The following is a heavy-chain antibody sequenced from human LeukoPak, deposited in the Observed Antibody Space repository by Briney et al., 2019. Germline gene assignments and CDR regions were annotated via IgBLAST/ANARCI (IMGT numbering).Heavy chain of an antibody. Sequence: GGSLRLSCAASGFTFSSYAMSWVRQAPGKGLKWVSRIRGSGGSTYYADSVKGRFTISRANTKNTLYLQMSGLRAEGTAVYYCAKDPVGYDFWSGYHDYWGQGTLVTVSS. J-gene: IGHJ4*02. CDR2: IRGSGGST. CDR3: AKDPVGYDFWSGYHDY. CDR1: GFTFSSYA. V-gene: IGHV3-23*01. D-gene: IGHD3-3*01.